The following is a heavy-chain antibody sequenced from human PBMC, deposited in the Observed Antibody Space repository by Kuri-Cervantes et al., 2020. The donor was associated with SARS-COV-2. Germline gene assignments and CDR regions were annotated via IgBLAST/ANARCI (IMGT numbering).Heavy chain of an antibody. CDR2: IWYDGSNK. CDR1: GFTFSSYG. J-gene: IGHJ4*02. Sequence: GGSLRLSCAASGFTFSSYGMHWVRQAPGKGLEWVAVIWYDGSNKYYADSVKGRFTISRDNAKNSLYLQMNSLRDEDTAVYYCARLDYLDWGQGTLVTVSS. D-gene: IGHD3-16*01. V-gene: IGHV3-33*01. CDR3: ARLDYLD.